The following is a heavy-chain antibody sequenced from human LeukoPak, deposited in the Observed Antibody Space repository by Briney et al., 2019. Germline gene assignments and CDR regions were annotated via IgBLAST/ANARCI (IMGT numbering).Heavy chain of an antibody. J-gene: IGHJ4*02. D-gene: IGHD6-19*01. CDR2: IGGGGVT. Sequence: PGGSLRLSCAASGFTFSSYAMSWVPQAPGKGLEWVSGIGGGGVTYYADSGKGRFTISRDNSKNTVSLKMNGLRAEERDIYYCAKGYYNSGWAFDYWGQGALVTVSS. V-gene: IGHV3-23*01. CDR3: AKGYYNSGWAFDY. CDR1: GFTFSSYA.